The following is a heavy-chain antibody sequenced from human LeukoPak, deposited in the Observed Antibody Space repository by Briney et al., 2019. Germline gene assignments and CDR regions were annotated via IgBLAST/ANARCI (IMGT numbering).Heavy chain of an antibody. CDR1: GFTVSNNY. D-gene: IGHD3-22*01. J-gene: IGHJ4*02. CDR3: AKLLYYYDSSQPY. Sequence: GGSLRLSCAASGFTVSNNYMTWVRQAPGKGLEWVSVIYSGGNTYYADSVKGRFTISRDNSKNTLYLQMNSLRAEDTAVYYCAKLLYYYDSSQPYWGQGTLVTVSS. CDR2: IYSGGNT. V-gene: IGHV3-53*01.